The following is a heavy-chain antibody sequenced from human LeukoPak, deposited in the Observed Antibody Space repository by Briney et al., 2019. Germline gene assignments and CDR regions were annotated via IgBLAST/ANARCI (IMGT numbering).Heavy chain of an antibody. J-gene: IGHJ4*02. D-gene: IGHD3-16*01. V-gene: IGHV3-11*01. CDR3: ARAMAWGLDY. CDR1: GFTFSDYY. Sequence: GGSLRLSCEASGFTFSDYYMSWIRQAPGKGLEWVSYISSSGGTIYYADSVKGRFSISRDNAKNSLYLQMNTLRAEDTAVYYCARAMAWGLDYWGQGTLVTVSS. CDR2: ISSSGGTI.